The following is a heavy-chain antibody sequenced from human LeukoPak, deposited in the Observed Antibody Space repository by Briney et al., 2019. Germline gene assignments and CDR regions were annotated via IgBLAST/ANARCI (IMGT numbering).Heavy chain of an antibody. CDR3: ARVFARGGEISGSYYYY. D-gene: IGHD1-26*01. Sequence: EASVKVSCKASRGTFSSYAINWVRQAPGQGLEWMGGIIPIFGTANYAQKFQGRVTITTDESTSTAYMELSSLRSEDTAVYYCARVFARGGEISGSYYYYWGQGTLVTVSS. V-gene: IGHV1-69*05. CDR2: IIPIFGTA. CDR1: RGTFSSYA. J-gene: IGHJ4*02.